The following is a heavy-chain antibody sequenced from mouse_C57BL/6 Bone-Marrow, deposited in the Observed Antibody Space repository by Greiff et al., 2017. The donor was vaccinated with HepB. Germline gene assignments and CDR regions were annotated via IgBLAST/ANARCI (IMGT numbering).Heavy chain of an antibody. J-gene: IGHJ2*01. V-gene: IGHV1-81*01. CDR2: IYPRSGNT. Sequence: QVQLQQSGAELARPGASVKLSCKASGYTFTSYGISWVKQRTGQGLEWIGEIYPRSGNTYYNAKFKGKATLTADKSSSTAYMELRSLTSEDSAVYFFARRARITTVVGFDYWGQGTTLTVSS. CDR1: GYTFTSYG. D-gene: IGHD1-1*01. CDR3: ARRARITTVVGFDY.